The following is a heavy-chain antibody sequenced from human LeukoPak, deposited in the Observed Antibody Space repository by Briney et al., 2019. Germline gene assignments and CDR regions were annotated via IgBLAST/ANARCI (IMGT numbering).Heavy chain of an antibody. V-gene: IGHV1-69*13. Sequence: ASVKVSCKASGGTFSSYAISWVRQAPGQGLEWMGGIIPICGTANYAQKFQGRVTITAGESTSTAYMELSSLRSEDTAVYYCARLGYYDFWSALWWFDPWGQGTLVTVSS. D-gene: IGHD3-3*01. CDR1: GGTFSSYA. CDR3: ARLGYYDFWSALWWFDP. CDR2: IIPICGTA. J-gene: IGHJ5*02.